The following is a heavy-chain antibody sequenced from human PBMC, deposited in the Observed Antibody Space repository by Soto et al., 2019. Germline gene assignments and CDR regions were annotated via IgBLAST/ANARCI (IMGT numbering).Heavy chain of an antibody. J-gene: IGHJ4*02. Sequence: PSETLSLTCAVYRGSFSGYSWNCIRQPPGTGLEWIGDIIHSGSTNYNPSLKSRVTISVDTAKNQFSLKLTSVTAADTAVYYCARDKITGLFDYWGQGTLVTVS. V-gene: IGHV4-34*12. D-gene: IGHD2-8*02. CDR2: IIHSGST. CDR1: RGSFSGYS. CDR3: ARDKITGLFDY.